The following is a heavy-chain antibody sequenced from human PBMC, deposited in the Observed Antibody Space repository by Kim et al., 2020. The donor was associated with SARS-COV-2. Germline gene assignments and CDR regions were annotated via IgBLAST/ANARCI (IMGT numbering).Heavy chain of an antibody. D-gene: IGHD3-9*01. Sequence: ASVKVSCKVSGYTLTELSMHWVRQAPGKGLEWMGGFDPEDGETIYAQKFQGRVTMTEDTSTDTAYMELSSLRSEDTAVYYCATRFYLTGYYGPFDYWGQGTLVTVSS. CDR2: FDPEDGET. CDR1: GYTLTELS. CDR3: ATRFYLTGYYGPFDY. V-gene: IGHV1-24*01. J-gene: IGHJ4*02.